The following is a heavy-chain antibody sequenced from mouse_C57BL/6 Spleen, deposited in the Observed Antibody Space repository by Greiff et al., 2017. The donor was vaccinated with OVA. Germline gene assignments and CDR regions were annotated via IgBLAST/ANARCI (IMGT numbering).Heavy chain of an antibody. J-gene: IGHJ4*01. Sequence: VQLQQSGAELVKPGASVKLSCTASGFNIKDYYMHWVKQRTEQGLEWIGRIDPEDGETKYAPKFQGKATITADTSSNTAYLQLSSLTSEDTSVYYGARDYGSSYDAMDYWGQGTSVTVSS. CDR2: IDPEDGET. CDR3: ARDYGSSYDAMDY. D-gene: IGHD1-1*01. CDR1: GFNIKDYY. V-gene: IGHV14-2*01.